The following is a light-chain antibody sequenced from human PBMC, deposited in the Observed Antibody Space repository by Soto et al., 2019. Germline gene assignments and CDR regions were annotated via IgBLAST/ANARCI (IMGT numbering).Light chain of an antibody. J-gene: IGLJ2*01. CDR3: QSYDSSLTNAV. V-gene: IGLV1-40*01. Sequence: QSAVTQPPSVSGAPGQRVTISCTGTSSNIGAGYDVHWYQHLPGTAPKLLIYGNTIRPSGVPDRFSGSKSGTSVSLAITGLRGEDEADYHCQSYDSSLTNAVFGGGTKLTVL. CDR1: SSNIGAGYD. CDR2: GNT.